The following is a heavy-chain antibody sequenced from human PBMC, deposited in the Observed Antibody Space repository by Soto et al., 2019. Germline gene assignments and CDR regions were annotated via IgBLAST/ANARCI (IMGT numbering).Heavy chain of an antibody. Sequence: SETLSLTCTVSGGCFSPNYWAWIRQPPGKGLEWVGYIYFGGTTSYNPSLKSRVTISLETSNSQFSLKLSSVTAADTAVYYCARAYGGYADYWXQGALVTVSS. CDR3: ARAYGGYADY. CDR2: IYFGGTT. V-gene: IGHV4-59*01. CDR1: GGCFSPNY. D-gene: IGHD5-12*01. J-gene: IGHJ4*02.